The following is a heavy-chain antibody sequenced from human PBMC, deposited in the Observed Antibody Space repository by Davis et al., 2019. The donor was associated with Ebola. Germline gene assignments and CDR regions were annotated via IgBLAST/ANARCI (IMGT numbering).Heavy chain of an antibody. V-gene: IGHV3-11*06. CDR3: ARDYMWAFDS. J-gene: IGHJ4*02. CDR2: ISSSSSYT. D-gene: IGHD1-26*01. CDR1: GFTFSDYY. Sequence: PGGSLRLSCAASGFTFSDYYMSWIRQAPGKGLEWVSYISSSSSYTNYADSVKGRFTISRDNAKNSLSLQMSSLRDEDTAIYYCARDYMWAFDSWGQGALVTVSA.